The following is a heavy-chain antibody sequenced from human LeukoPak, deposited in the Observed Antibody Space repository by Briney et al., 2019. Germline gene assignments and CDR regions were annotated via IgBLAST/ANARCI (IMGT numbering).Heavy chain of an antibody. CDR3: ARADRLDGGPYLIGP. D-gene: IGHD6-6*01. Sequence: GASVQVSCKTSDYTFIDYYLHWVRQAPGLGLEWMGWINPNNGGTSSAQKFQGRFTMTRDPSITTDYMEVSWLTSDDTAIYYCARADRLDGGPYLIGPWGQGTLVTVSS. V-gene: IGHV1-2*02. J-gene: IGHJ5*02. CDR1: DYTFIDYY. CDR2: INPNNGGT.